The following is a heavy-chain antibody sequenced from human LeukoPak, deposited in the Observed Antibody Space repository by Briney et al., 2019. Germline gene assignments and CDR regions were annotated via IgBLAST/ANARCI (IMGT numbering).Heavy chain of an antibody. Sequence: PGGSLRLSCAASGFTFSSYAMSWVRQAPGKGLVWVSRISTDGTYTEYADSAKGRFTISRDNAKDTLYLQVNSLRAEDTAVYYCAITVDCRATTDCYSYFHHWGQGTLVTVSS. D-gene: IGHD2-21*02. J-gene: IGHJ1*01. V-gene: IGHV3-74*03. CDR2: ISTDGTYT. CDR1: GFTFSSYA. CDR3: AITVDCRATTDCYSYFHH.